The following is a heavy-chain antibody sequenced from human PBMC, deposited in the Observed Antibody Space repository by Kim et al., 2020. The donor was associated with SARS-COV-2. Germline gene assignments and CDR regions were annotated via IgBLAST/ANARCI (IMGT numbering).Heavy chain of an antibody. J-gene: IGHJ5*02. CDR2: INHSGST. CDR1: GGSFSGYY. V-gene: IGHV4-34*01. Sequence: SETLSLTCAVYGGSFSGYYWSWIRQPPGKGLEWIGEINHSGSTNYNPSLKSRVTISVDTSKNQFSLKLSSVTAADTAVYYCARGAQHPPRDWFDPWGQGTLVTVSS. D-gene: IGHD2-2*01. CDR3: ARGAQHPPRDWFDP.